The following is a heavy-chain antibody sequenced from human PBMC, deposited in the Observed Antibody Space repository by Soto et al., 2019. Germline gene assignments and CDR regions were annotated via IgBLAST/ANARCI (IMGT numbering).Heavy chain of an antibody. V-gene: IGHV4-39*01. J-gene: IGHJ4*02. CDR3: ARFYSTGRYFHY. Sequence: PSETLALTCTVSGGSISSSSYYWGWIRQPPGKGLEWIGSIYYSGSTYYNPSLKSRVTISVDTSKNQFSLKLSSVTAADTAVYYCARFYSTGRYFHYPGPAPLVTVSS. CDR2: IYYSGST. D-gene: IGHD2-8*02. CDR1: GGSISSSSYY.